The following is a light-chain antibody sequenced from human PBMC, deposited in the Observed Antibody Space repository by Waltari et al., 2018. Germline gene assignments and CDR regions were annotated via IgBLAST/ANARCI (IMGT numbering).Light chain of an antibody. CDR1: PSVSSSY. CDR2: GAS. V-gene: IGKV3-20*01. Sequence: EIVLTQSPGTLSLSPGERATLSCRASPSVSSSYLAWYQQKPGQAPRLLIYGASSRATGNPDRFSGSGSGTDFTLTISRLEPEDFAVYYCQQYGSSLWTFGQGTKVEIK. CDR3: QQYGSSLWT. J-gene: IGKJ1*01.